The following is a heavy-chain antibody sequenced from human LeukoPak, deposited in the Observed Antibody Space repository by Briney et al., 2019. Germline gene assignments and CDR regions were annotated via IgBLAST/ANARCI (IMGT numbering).Heavy chain of an antibody. CDR1: GGSFSGYY. D-gene: IGHD3-3*01. Sequence: SETLSLTCAVYGGSFSGYYWSWIRQPPGKGLEWIGEINHSGSTNYNPSLKSRVTISVDTSKNQFSLKLSSVTAADTAVYYCARSVITIFGVVIRAFDIWGQGAMVTVSS. CDR3: ARSVITIFGVVIRAFDI. V-gene: IGHV4-34*01. CDR2: INHSGST. J-gene: IGHJ3*02.